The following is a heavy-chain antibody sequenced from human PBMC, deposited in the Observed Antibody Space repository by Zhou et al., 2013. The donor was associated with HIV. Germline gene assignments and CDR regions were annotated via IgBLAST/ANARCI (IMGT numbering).Heavy chain of an antibody. CDR2: INVHTGET. Sequence: QVHLVSSGAEVKKPGASVKVSCQASGYTFNDFDIHWARQAPGVGLECIGWINVHTGETNYAQKFQGRVTITWDTLISTVYLSLSSLRSDDTATYYCARAGSGSYFDYWGQGTLVSVSS. J-gene: IGHJ4*02. CDR3: ARAGSGSYFDY. D-gene: IGHD3-10*01. V-gene: IGHV1-2*02. CDR1: GYTFNDFD.